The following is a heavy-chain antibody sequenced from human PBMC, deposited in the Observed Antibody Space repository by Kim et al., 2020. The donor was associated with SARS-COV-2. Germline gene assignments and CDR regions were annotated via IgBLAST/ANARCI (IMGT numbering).Heavy chain of an antibody. CDR2: ISSSSSYI. CDR3: ARFAYGSGSYYNVGELDP. D-gene: IGHD3-10*01. V-gene: IGHV3-21*01. CDR1: GFTFSSYS. Sequence: GGSLRLSCAASGFTFSSYSMNWVRQAPGKGLEWVSSISSSSSYIYYADSVKGRFTISRDNAKNSLYLQMNSLRAEDTAVYYCARFAYGSGSYYNVGELDPWGQGTLVTVSS. J-gene: IGHJ5*02.